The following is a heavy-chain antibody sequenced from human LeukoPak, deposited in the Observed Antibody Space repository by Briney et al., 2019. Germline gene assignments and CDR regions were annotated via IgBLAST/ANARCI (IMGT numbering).Heavy chain of an antibody. J-gene: IGHJ4*02. Sequence: GGSLRLSCAASRFTFSGFSIIWVRQAPGKGLEWLSYISSSGRTIYYADPVRGRFTVSSDQDKRSVFLQMNSLRAEDTAVYYCARGLGQWLVQVLDYWGQGTLVTVSS. CDR2: ISSSGRTI. D-gene: IGHD6-19*01. CDR1: RFTFSGFS. CDR3: ARGLGQWLVQVLDY. V-gene: IGHV3-48*01.